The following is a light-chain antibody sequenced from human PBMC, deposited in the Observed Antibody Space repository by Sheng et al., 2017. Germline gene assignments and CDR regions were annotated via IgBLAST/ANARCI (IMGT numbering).Light chain of an antibody. V-gene: IGLV3-21*03. CDR1: NIGDKN. CDR3: QVWDDSTDHRV. Sequence: YVLTQAPSLSVAPGRTATITCGGDNIGDKNVQWYQQKPGQAPLLVVFDDDYRPSGIPERCSGSNSGNMATLTISGVEAGDEADYICQVWDDSTDHRVFGGGTKLTVL. CDR2: DDD. J-gene: IGLJ3*02.